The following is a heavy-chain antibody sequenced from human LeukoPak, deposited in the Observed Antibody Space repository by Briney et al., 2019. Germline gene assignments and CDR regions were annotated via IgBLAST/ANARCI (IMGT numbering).Heavy chain of an antibody. CDR2: INPSGGST. CDR1: GYSFTSYY. V-gene: IGHV1-46*01. J-gene: IGHJ2*01. CDR3: AIPRDGTTSYYWYFDL. D-gene: IGHD4-17*01. Sequence: ASVKVSCKASGYSFTSYYMHWVRQAPGQGLEWMGIINPSGGSTRYAQKFQGRVTMTRDMSTGTVYMELSSLRSEDTAVYYCAIPRDGTTSYYWYFDLWGRGTLVTVSS.